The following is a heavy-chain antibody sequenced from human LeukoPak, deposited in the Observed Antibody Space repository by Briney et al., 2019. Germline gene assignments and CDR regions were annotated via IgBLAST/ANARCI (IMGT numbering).Heavy chain of an antibody. J-gene: IGHJ4*02. D-gene: IGHD2-15*01. Sequence: SETLSLTCTVSGGSISSYYWSWIRQPPGKGLEWIGYIYYSGSTNYNPSLKSRVTISVDTSKNQFSLKLSSVTAADTAVYYCARGIVVVVAATPGYFDYWGQGTLVTVSS. CDR2: IYYSGST. V-gene: IGHV4-59*12. CDR1: GGSISSYY. CDR3: ARGIVVVVAATPGYFDY.